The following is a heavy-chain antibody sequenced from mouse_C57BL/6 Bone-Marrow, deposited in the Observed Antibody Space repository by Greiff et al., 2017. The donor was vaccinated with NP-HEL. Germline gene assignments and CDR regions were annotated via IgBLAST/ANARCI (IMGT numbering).Heavy chain of an antibody. CDR3: ARRVPYYYGSSSFAY. CDR1: GYTFTNYW. V-gene: IGHV1-63*01. J-gene: IGHJ3*01. Sequence: QVQLQQSGAELVRPGTSVKMSCKASGYTFTNYWIGWAKQRPGHGLEWIGDIYPGGGYTNYNEKFKGKATLTADKSSSTAYMQFSSLTSEDSAIYYCARRVPYYYGSSSFAYWGQGTLVTVSA. CDR2: IYPGGGYT. D-gene: IGHD1-1*01.